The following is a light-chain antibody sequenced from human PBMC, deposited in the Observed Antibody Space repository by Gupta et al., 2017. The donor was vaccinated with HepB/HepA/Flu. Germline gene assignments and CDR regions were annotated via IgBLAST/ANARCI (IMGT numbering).Light chain of an antibody. V-gene: IGLV1-40*01. CDR1: SSNIGAGYD. CDR2: LNN. CDR3: QCYGTSLNGTGV. Sequence: QSVLTQPPSVSGAPGQRVSISCTGSSSNIGAGYDVHCYQRLPGTAPNLLCYLNNNRRSGVPARFSGSKSGTSASLTTTGLQAEDEADYHCQCYGTSLNGTGVFGEGTKLTGL. J-gene: IGLJ2*01.